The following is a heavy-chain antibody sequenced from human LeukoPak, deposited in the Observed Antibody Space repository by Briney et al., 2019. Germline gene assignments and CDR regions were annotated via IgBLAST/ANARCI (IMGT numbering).Heavy chain of an antibody. V-gene: IGHV1-2*02. CDR3: ARVSYRGGSYCFDY. CDR2: INPKGGGT. D-gene: IGHD1-26*01. Sequence: ASVKVSCKASGYTFTGKYIYWVRQAPGQGLEWMGWINPKGGGTNYAQKFQGRVTMTRNTSISTAYMELSSLRSEDTAVYYCARVSYRGGSYCFDYWGQGTLVTVSS. J-gene: IGHJ4*02. CDR1: GYTFTGKY.